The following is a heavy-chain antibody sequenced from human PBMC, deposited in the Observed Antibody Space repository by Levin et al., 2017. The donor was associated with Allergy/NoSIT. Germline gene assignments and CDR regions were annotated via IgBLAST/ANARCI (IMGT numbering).Heavy chain of an antibody. CDR1: GFTFSSYA. CDR2: ISGSGGST. J-gene: IGHJ4*02. D-gene: IGHD3-3*01. V-gene: IGHV3-23*01. CDR3: AKGDYDFWSDY. Sequence: GESLKISCAASGFTFSSYAMSWVRQAPGKGLEWVSAISGSGGSTYYADSVKGRFTISRDNSKNTLYLQMNSLRAEDTAVYYCAKGDYDFWSDYWGQGTLVTVSS.